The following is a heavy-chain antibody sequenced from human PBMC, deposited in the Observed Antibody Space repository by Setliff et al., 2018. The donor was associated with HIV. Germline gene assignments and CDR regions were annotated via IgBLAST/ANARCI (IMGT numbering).Heavy chain of an antibody. J-gene: IGHJ4*02. V-gene: IGHV4-4*02. Sequence: NPSETLSLTCAVSGVSTSNNNYWWSWVRQPPGKGLEWIGEAYHRGNTNYNPSLRSRVTMSVDKSLNQVSLKLSSVTAADTAVYFCARLDWFSKNFDFWGQGTLVTVSS. CDR3: ARLDWFSKNFDF. D-gene: IGHD3-3*01. CDR1: GVSTSNNNYW. CDR2: AYHRGNT.